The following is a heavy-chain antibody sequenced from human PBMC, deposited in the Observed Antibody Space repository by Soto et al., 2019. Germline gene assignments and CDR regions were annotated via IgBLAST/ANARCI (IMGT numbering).Heavy chain of an antibody. D-gene: IGHD6-13*01. Sequence: QVQLVESGGGVVQPGRSLRLSCAASGFTFSSYAMHWVRQAPGKGLEWVAVISYDGSNKYYADSVKGRFTISRDNTKNMLYLQMNSVRAEKKAVYYCEPHEGIASAGDEGPNGFDPWGQGSLVTVSS. CDR1: GFTFSSYA. CDR3: EPHEGIASAGDEGPNGFDP. CDR2: ISYDGSNK. V-gene: IGHV3-30-3*01. J-gene: IGHJ5*02.